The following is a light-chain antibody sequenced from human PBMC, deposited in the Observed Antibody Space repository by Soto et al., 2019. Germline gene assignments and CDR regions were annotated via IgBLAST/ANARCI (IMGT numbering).Light chain of an antibody. CDR2: EDT. CDR3: CSYADTFGV. J-gene: IGLJ3*02. Sequence: QSALTQPASVSGSPGQSITISCIGTSSDVGGYKLVSWYQQYPGKAPKLIIYEDTKRPSGVSNRFSGSKSGNTASLTISGLQAEDEADYHCCSYADTFGVFDGGTKLTVL. V-gene: IGLV2-23*01. CDR1: SSDVGGYKL.